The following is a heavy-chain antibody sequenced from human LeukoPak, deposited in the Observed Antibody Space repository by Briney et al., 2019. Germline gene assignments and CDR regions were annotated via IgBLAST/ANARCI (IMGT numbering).Heavy chain of an antibody. J-gene: IGHJ4*02. CDR2: IIPIFGTA. CDR1: GGTFSSYA. Sequence: SVKVSCKASGGTFSSYAISWVRQAPGQGLEWMGGIIPIFGTANYAQKFQGRVTITADESTSTAYMELSSLRSEDTAVYYCASWDAMVRGVMGLYYFDYWGQGTLVTVSS. CDR3: ASWDAMVRGVMGLYYFDY. D-gene: IGHD3-10*01. V-gene: IGHV1-69*13.